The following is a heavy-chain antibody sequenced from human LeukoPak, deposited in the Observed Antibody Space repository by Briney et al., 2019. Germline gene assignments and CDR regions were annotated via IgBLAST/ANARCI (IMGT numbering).Heavy chain of an antibody. CDR1: GGSISSYY. J-gene: IGHJ5*02. CDR3: ARSGAYCGGDCYSAGP. Sequence: PSETLSLTCTVSGGSISSYYWSWIRQPPGKGLEWIGYIYYSGSTNYNPSLKSRVTISVDTSKNQFSLKLSSVTAADTAVYYCARSGAYCGGDCYSAGPWGQGTLVTVSS. D-gene: IGHD2-21*02. CDR2: IYYSGST. V-gene: IGHV4-59*08.